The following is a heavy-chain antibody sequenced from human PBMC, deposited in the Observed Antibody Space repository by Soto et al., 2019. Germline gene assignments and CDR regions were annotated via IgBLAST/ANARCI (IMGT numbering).Heavy chain of an antibody. D-gene: IGHD3-16*01. Sequence: PGGSLRLSCAASGFTFSSYGMSWVRQAPGKGLEWVSTITGSGGTTYYADSVKGRFIISRDNSKHTLYLQMNSLRAEDTAVYYCAKDWESGASYYGMDVWGQGTTVTVSS. CDR1: GFTFSSYG. J-gene: IGHJ6*02. CDR3: AKDWESGASYYGMDV. V-gene: IGHV3-23*01. CDR2: ITGSGGTT.